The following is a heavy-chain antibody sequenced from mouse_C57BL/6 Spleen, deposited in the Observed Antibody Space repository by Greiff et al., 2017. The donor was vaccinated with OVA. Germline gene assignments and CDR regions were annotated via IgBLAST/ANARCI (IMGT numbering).Heavy chain of an antibody. J-gene: IGHJ2*01. Sequence: QVQLQQPGTELVKPGASVKLSCKASGYTFTSYWMHWVKQRPGQGLEWIGNIDPSDSETHYNQKFKDKATLTVDKSSSTAYMQLSSLTSEDSAVYYCARRYYGNSFDYWGQGTTLTVSS. V-gene: IGHV1-52*01. D-gene: IGHD2-1*01. CDR1: GYTFTSYW. CDR2: IDPSDSET. CDR3: ARRYYGNSFDY.